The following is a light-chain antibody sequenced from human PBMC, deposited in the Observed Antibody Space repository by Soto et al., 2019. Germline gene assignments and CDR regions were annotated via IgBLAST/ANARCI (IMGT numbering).Light chain of an antibody. CDR1: QSFTSY. V-gene: IGKV3-11*01. J-gene: IGKJ5*01. CDR2: DAS. CDR3: QQRSNWPPIT. Sequence: EIVLTHSPATLSLSPGERATLSSRASQSFTSYLACYQQKPGQAPRLLIYDASNRATGIPARFSGSGSGTDFTLTISSLEPEDFAVYYCQQRSNWPPITFGQGTRLEIK.